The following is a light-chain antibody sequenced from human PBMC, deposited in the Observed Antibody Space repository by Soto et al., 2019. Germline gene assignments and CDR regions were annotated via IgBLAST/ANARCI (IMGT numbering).Light chain of an antibody. CDR2: CAS. V-gene: IGKV4-1*01. CDR1: QSVLYTSHNMNY. CDR3: QQYFSTPPIT. J-gene: IGKJ5*01. Sequence: DIVMTQSADSVNVYLGERANIKCKYRQSVLYTSHNMNYLACSQHKPRQPPPLLIYCASTRESEVPDRFSGSGSGTDFSLPISSLLAEDVAVYYCQQYFSTPPITFGQGTRLEIK.